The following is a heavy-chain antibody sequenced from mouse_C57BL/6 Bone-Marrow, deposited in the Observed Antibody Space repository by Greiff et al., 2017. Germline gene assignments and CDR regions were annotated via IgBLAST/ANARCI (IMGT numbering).Heavy chain of an antibody. CDR1: GYSITSGYY. CDR2: ISYDGSN. V-gene: IGHV3-6*01. J-gene: IGHJ1*03. CDR3: ARASGIYYGSSHWYCDV. Sequence: EVQLQQSGPGLVKPSQSLSLTCSVTGYSITSGYYWNWIRQFPGNKLEWMGYISYDGSNNYNPSLKNRISITRDTSKNQFFLKLNSVTTEDTATYYCARASGIYYGSSHWYCDVWGTGTTVTVSS. D-gene: IGHD1-1*01.